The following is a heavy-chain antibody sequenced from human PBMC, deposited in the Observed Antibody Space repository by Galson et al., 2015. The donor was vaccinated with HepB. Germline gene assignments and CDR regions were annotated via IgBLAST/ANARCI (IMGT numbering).Heavy chain of an antibody. CDR1: GFTFSSYA. V-gene: IGHV3-33*01. D-gene: IGHD2-2*01. Sequence: SLRLSCAASGFTFSSYAMHWVRQAPGKGLEWVAVIWYDGSNKYYADSVKGRFTISRDNSKNTLYLQMNSLRAEDTAVYYCARDPSYCSSTSCYSWFDPWGQGTLVTVSS. CDR3: ARDPSYCSSTSCYSWFDP. J-gene: IGHJ5*02. CDR2: IWYDGSNK.